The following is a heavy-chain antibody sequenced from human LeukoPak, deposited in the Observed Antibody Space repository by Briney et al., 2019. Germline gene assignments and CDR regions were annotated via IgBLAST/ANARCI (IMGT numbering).Heavy chain of an antibody. Sequence: GGSLRLSCAASGFTFDNYAMHWVRQAPGKGLEWVSGISWNSGSIDYADSVKGRFTTSRDNAKNSLYLQMNSLRVEDMALYYCVKALGTTDAFHIWGQGTMVTVSS. V-gene: IGHV3-9*03. CDR1: GFTFDNYA. J-gene: IGHJ3*02. CDR3: VKALGTTDAFHI. D-gene: IGHD1-14*01. CDR2: ISWNSGSI.